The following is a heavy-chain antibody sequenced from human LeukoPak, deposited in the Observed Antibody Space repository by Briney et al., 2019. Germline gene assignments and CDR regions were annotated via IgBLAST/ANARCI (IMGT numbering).Heavy chain of an antibody. CDR2: IHYSGST. Sequence: SETLSLACSVSGGSITNSLYHWAWIRQPPGKGLEWIGNIHYSGSTYYNPSLKSRVTISIDTSKDQFFLKLTSVTAADTAVYYCARSVSYYCYMDVWGKGTTVTVSS. V-gene: IGHV4-39*01. CDR3: ARSVSYYCYMDV. J-gene: IGHJ6*03. CDR1: GGSITNSLYH.